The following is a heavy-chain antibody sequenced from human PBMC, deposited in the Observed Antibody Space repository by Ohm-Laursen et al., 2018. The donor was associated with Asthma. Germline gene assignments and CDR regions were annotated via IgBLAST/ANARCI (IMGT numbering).Heavy chain of an antibody. CDR1: GFTFSRYA. J-gene: IGHJ6*02. D-gene: IGHD2-2*01. CDR2: IKSKTDGGTT. Sequence: SLRLSCTASGFTFSRYAMSWVRQAPGKGLEWVGRIKSKTDGGTTDYAVPVKGRFTISRDDSKNTLYLQMNSLKTEDTAVYYCTALVVPAARGYYYYGMDVWGQGTTVTVSS. V-gene: IGHV3-15*01. CDR3: TALVVPAARGYYYYGMDV.